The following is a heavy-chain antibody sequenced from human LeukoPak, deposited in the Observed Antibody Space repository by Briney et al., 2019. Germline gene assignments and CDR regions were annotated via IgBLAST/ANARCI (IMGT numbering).Heavy chain of an antibody. J-gene: IGHJ3*02. D-gene: IGHD3-10*01. Sequence: ASVKVSCKASGYTFTNSYIHWVRQAPGQVLEWMGLINPDGGNTNYAQKLQGRVTMTTDTSTSTAYMELRSLRFDDTAVYYCARRSPLRGDAFDIWGQGTMVTVSS. V-gene: IGHV1-46*01. CDR3: ARRSPLRGDAFDI. CDR1: GYTFTNSY. CDR2: INPDGGNT.